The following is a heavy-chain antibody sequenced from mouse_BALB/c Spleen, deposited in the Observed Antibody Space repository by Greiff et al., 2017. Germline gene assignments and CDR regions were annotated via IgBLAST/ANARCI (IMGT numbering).Heavy chain of an antibody. CDR2: INPYNDGT. V-gene: IGHV1-14*01. D-gene: IGHD2-14*01. Sequence: EVHLVESGPELVKPGASVKMSCKASGYTFTSYVMHWVKQKPGQGLEWIGYINPYNDGTKYNEKFKGKATLTSDKSSSTAYMELSSLTSEDSAVYYCARIPYYRYADYYAMDYWGQGTSVTVSS. J-gene: IGHJ4*01. CDR1: GYTFTSYV. CDR3: ARIPYYRYADYYAMDY.